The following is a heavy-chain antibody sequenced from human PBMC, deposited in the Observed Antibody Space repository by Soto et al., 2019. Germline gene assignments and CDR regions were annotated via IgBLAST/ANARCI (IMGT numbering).Heavy chain of an antibody. V-gene: IGHV3-33*01. CDR1: GSPFWHYG. D-gene: IGHD6-19*01. J-gene: IGHJ6*02. Sequence: VQLVESGGGVVQLGRPLRLSGVGSGSPFWHYGRHWVGQAPGKGLELVAVIWFDGNKESYADSVKGRFAISRDISKDTLYLEMNSLRVEDTAVYFCARDRNGGWFHMDVWGQGTTVSVSS. CDR2: IWFDGNKE. CDR3: ARDRNGGWFHMDV.